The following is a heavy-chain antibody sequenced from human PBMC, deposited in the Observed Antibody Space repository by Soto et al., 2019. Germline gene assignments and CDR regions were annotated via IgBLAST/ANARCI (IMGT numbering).Heavy chain of an antibody. CDR2: IIPILGIA. D-gene: IGHD2-15*01. Sequence: SVKVSCKASGGTFSSYTISWVRQAPGQGLEWMGRIIPILGIANYAQKFQGRVTITADKSTSTAYMELSSLRSEDTAVYYCARVFCSGGSGYPRGLFAYWGRGTLVPGSS. CDR3: ARVFCSGGSGYPRGLFAY. J-gene: IGHJ4*02. CDR1: GGTFSSYT. V-gene: IGHV1-69*02.